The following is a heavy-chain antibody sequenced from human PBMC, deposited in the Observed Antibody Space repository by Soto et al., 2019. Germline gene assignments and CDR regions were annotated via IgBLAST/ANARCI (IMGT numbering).Heavy chain of an antibody. CDR1: GFTFSSYG. V-gene: IGHV3-30*18. Sequence: QVQLVESGGGVVQPERSLRLSCAASGFTFSSYGMHWVRQAPGKGLEWVAVISYDGSNKYYADSVKGRFTISSDNSKNTLYLQMNRLRAEDTAVYYCAKDPYSSGWPYYYYDYMDVWGKGTTVTVSS. D-gene: IGHD6-19*01. CDR2: ISYDGSNK. J-gene: IGHJ6*03. CDR3: AKDPYSSGWPYYYYDYMDV.